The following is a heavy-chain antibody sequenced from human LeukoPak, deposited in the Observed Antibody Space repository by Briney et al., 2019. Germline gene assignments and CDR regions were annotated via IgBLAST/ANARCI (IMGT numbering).Heavy chain of an antibody. Sequence: GSLRLSCAASGFTFSSYSMNWVRQAPGKGLEWVSYISGSSSTIYYADSVKGRYTISRDNAKKSLYLQMNSLRAEDTAVYYCARDVSSLGYWGQGTLVTVSS. CDR2: ISGSSSTI. J-gene: IGHJ4*02. D-gene: IGHD6-6*01. CDR1: GFTFSSYS. CDR3: ARDVSSLGY. V-gene: IGHV3-48*01.